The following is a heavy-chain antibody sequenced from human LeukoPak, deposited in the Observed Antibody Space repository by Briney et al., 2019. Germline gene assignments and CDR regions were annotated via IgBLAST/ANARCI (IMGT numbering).Heavy chain of an antibody. CDR2: LCWNDDK. D-gene: IGHD3-10*01. CDR1: GVSLSPSGGG. Sequence: CGPPLTKLTQTLTLIWTFCGVSLSPSGGGVGWIRQPPGKALEWLALLCWNDDKRYSPSLKSRLTITKDTSKNQVVLTMTNMDPVDTATYYCAHRREYYYGSGSYYNDPWWFDPWGQGTLVTVSS. V-gene: IGHV2-5*01. CDR3: AHRREYYYGSGSYYNDPWWFDP. J-gene: IGHJ5*02.